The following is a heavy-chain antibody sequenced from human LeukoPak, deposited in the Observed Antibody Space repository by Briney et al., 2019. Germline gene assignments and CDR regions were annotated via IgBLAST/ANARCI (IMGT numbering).Heavy chain of an antibody. CDR3: TRDILSGWYYFDF. CDR1: GFTFSNYA. J-gene: IGHJ4*02. V-gene: IGHV3-49*04. CDR2: IRSRRYGGAT. D-gene: IGHD6-19*01. Sequence: SGGSLRLSCAASGFTFSNYAMHWVRQAPGKGLEWVGFIRSRRYGGATEYAASVKGRFTISRDDSKSVAYLHMNSLKTGDTAVYYCTRDILSGWYYFDFWGQGTLVTVSS.